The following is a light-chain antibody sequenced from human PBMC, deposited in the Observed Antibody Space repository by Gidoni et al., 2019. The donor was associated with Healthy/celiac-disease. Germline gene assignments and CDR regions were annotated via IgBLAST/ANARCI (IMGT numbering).Light chain of an antibody. V-gene: IGLV3-1*01. CDR2: QDS. Sequence: SYELTQPPSVSVSPGQTASITCSGDKLGDKYACWYQQKPGQSPVLVIYQDSKRPAGIPVRFSGSNSGNPATRTISGTQAMDEADYYCQAWDSSTVVFGGGTKLTVL. CDR3: QAWDSSTVV. CDR1: KLGDKY. J-gene: IGLJ2*01.